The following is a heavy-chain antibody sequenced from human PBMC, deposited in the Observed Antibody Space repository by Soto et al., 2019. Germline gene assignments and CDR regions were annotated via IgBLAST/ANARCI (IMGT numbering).Heavy chain of an antibody. Sequence: QVQLQESGPGLVKPSETLSLTCTVSGGSISSYYWTWIRQPPGKGLEWIGFIYNSGSTHYNPSLRSPVTISVDTSKNQCALKLRSVTAADTAVYYCASMGYHYGSGSYPLDYWGQGTLVTVSS. V-gene: IGHV4-59*08. J-gene: IGHJ4*02. D-gene: IGHD3-10*01. CDR3: ASMGYHYGSGSYPLDY. CDR1: GGSISSYY. CDR2: IYNSGST.